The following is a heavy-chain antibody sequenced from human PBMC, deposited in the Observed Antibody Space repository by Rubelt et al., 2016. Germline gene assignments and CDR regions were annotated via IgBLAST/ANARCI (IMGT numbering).Heavy chain of an antibody. V-gene: IGHV4-59*01. J-gene: IGHJ4*02. CDR2: IYYSGST. CDR1: GGSISSYY. Sequence: QVQLQESGPGLVKPSETLSLTCTVSGGSISSYYWSWIRQPPGKGLEWIGYIYYSGSTNYNPSLKSRVTISLDTSKDQFSRKLSSVTAADTAVYYCARAARRLVQFDYWGQGTLVTVSS. D-gene: IGHD6-19*01. CDR3: ARAARRLVQFDY.